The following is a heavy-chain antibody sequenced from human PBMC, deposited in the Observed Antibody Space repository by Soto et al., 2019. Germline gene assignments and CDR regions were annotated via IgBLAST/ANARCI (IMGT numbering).Heavy chain of an antibody. CDR1: GFTFSSYA. CDR3: AKTGGYYDSSGPLRGFDP. D-gene: IGHD3-22*01. CDR2: ISYDGSNK. J-gene: IGHJ5*02. Sequence: AGGSLRLSCAASGFTFSSYAMHWVRQAPGKGLEWVAVISYDGSNKYYADSVKGRFTISRDNSKNTLYLQMNSLRAEDTAVYYCAKTGGYYDSSGPLRGFDPWGQGTLVTVSS. V-gene: IGHV3-30-3*01.